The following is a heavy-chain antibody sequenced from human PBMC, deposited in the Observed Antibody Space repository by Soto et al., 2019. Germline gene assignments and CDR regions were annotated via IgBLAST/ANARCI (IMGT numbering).Heavy chain of an antibody. J-gene: IGHJ6*02. V-gene: IGHV4-31*03. D-gene: IGHD3-3*01. CDR1: GGSISGGGYY. CDR2: IYYSGST. CDR3: ARGDAYYDFWSGYTGGMDV. Sequence: QVQLQESGPGLVKPSQTLSLSCTVSGGSISGGGYYWTWIRQHPGKGLEWIGYIYYSGSTYYNPSLKSRVIISIDTSESQFSLKLSSVTAADTAVYYCARGDAYYDFWSGYTGGMDVWGQGTTVTVSS.